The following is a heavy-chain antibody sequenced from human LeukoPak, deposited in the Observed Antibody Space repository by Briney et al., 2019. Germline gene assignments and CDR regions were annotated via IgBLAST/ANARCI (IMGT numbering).Heavy chain of an antibody. CDR2: INPNSGGT. J-gene: IGHJ4*02. V-gene: IGHV1-2*02. CDR3: ARDPSVLLWFGELSTFDY. Sequence: ASVKVSCKASGYTFTGYYMHWVRQAPGQGLEWMGWINPNSGGTNYAQKLQGRVTMTTDTSTSTAYMELRSLRSDDTAVYYCARDPSVLLWFGELSTFDYWGQGTLVTVSS. D-gene: IGHD3-10*01. CDR1: GYTFTGYY.